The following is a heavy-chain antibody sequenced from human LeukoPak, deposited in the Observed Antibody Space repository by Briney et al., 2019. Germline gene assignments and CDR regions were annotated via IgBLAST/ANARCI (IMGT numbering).Heavy chain of an antibody. V-gene: IGHV1-2*02. CDR3: ARDPDTAMVTPNWFDP. J-gene: IGHJ5*02. D-gene: IGHD5-18*01. Sequence: ASVKVSCKASGYTFTGYYMHWVRQAPGQGLEWMGWINPNSGGTNYAQKLQGGVTMTTDTSTSTAYMELRSLRSDDTAVYYCARDPDTAMVTPNWFDPWGQGTLVTVSS. CDR2: INPNSGGT. CDR1: GYTFTGYY.